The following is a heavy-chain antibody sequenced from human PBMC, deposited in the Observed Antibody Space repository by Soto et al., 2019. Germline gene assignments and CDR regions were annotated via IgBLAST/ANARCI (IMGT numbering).Heavy chain of an antibody. V-gene: IGHV1-69*01. CDR1: GGSFSYYA. Sequence: QVPLVQSGAEVKKPGSSVRVSCKASGGSFSYYAISWVRQAPGQGLEWMGGIIPFSAAANYAQKFQGRVTITADESTRMVYMELSSLRPEDTAVYYCARSGEAYYDVLTGSYKGSWFDPWGQGTLVTVSS. CDR2: IIPFSAAA. J-gene: IGHJ5*02. D-gene: IGHD3-9*01. CDR3: ARSGEAYYDVLTGSYKGSWFDP.